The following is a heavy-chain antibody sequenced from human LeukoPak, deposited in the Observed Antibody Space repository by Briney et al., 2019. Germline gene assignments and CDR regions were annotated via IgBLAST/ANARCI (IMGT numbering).Heavy chain of an antibody. Sequence: GGSLRPSCAASGFTFSSYAMSWVRQAPGKGLEWVSAISGSGGSTYYADSVKGRFTISRDNSKNTLYLQMNSLRAEDTAVYYCAKEGPLRYFDWLPNHYYMDVWGKGTTVTVSS. CDR1: GFTFSSYA. CDR3: AKEGPLRYFDWLPNHYYMDV. J-gene: IGHJ6*03. V-gene: IGHV3-23*01. CDR2: ISGSGGST. D-gene: IGHD3-9*01.